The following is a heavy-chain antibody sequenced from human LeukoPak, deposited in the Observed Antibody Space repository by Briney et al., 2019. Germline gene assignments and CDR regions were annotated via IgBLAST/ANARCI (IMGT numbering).Heavy chain of an antibody. J-gene: IGHJ4*02. CDR2: ISAYNGNT. Sequence: GASVKVSCKASGYTFTSYGISWVRQAPGQGLEWVGWISAYNGNTNYAQKLQGRVTMTTDTSTSTAYMELRSLRSDDTAVYYCARDRTSGSYYYQTDYFDYWGQETLATVSS. V-gene: IGHV1-18*01. D-gene: IGHD3-10*01. CDR3: ARDRTSGSYYYQTDYFDY. CDR1: GYTFTSYG.